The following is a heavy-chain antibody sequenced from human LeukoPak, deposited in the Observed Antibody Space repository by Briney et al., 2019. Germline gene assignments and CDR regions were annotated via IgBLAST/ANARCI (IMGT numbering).Heavy chain of an antibody. Sequence: PSETLSLTCTISGDSTNTYFWSWIRQPPGKGLEWIGYIYYTGTTNYNPSLKSRVTISVDTSKNQFSLKVSSVTAADTGVYYCARAASYSGSSKDFDYWGQGTLVTVSS. CDR2: IYYTGTT. J-gene: IGHJ4*02. V-gene: IGHV4-59*01. CDR3: ARAASYSGSSKDFDY. D-gene: IGHD1-26*01. CDR1: GDSTNTYF.